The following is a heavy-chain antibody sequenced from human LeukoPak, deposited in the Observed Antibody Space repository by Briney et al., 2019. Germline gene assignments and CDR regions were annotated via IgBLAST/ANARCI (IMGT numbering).Heavy chain of an antibody. CDR1: GFTFSSYG. J-gene: IGHJ4*02. V-gene: IGHV3-30*18. CDR3: AKDSSPYSSSWLFDY. D-gene: IGHD6-13*01. Sequence: GGSLRLSCPASGFTFSSYGMHWVRQAPGKGLEWVAVISYDGSNKYYADSVKGRFTISRDNSKNTLYLQMNSLRAEGTAVYYCAKDSSPYSSSWLFDYWGQGTLVTVSS. CDR2: ISYDGSNK.